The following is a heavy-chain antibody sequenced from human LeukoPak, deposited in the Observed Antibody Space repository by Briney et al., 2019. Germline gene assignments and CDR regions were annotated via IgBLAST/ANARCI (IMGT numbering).Heavy chain of an antibody. CDR1: GGSISSSSYY. CDR2: IYYSGST. Sequence: SETLSLTCPVSGGSISSSSYYWGWIRQPPGKGLEWIGSIYYSGSTYYNPSLKSRVTISGDTSKNQFSLKLSSVTAADTAVYYCASLPSYYYYYYMDVWGKGTTVTVSS. V-gene: IGHV4-39*07. CDR3: ASLPSYYYYYYMDV. D-gene: IGHD2-2*01. J-gene: IGHJ6*03.